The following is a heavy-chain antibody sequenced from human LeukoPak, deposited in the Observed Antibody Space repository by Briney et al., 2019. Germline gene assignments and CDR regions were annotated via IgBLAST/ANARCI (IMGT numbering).Heavy chain of an antibody. J-gene: IGHJ6*03. D-gene: IGHD2-15*01. CDR3: AREWSDRGGYYYYYYMDV. CDR1: GGSISSGSYY. CDR2: IYTSGST. Sequence: SETLSLTCTVSGGSISSGSYYWSWIRQPAGKGLEWIGRIYTSGSTNYNPSLKSRVTISVDTSKNQFSLKLSSVTAADTAVYYCAREWSDRGGYYYYYYMDVWGKGPRSPSP. V-gene: IGHV4-61*02.